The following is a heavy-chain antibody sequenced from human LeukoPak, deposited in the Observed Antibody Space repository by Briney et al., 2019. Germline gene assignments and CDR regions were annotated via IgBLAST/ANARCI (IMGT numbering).Heavy chain of an antibody. CDR2: LTTGAGVA. CDR3: TRFRGYCSGANCYPYYFYH. Sequence: GGSLRLYCAASGFTFSGYYMSWLRQAPGKGLEWVSYLTTGAGVAYYADSVKGRFTISRDNAKNSLYLQMNSLGAEDTAVYYCTRFRGYCSGANCYPYYFYHWGRGTLVTVSS. J-gene: IGHJ4*02. D-gene: IGHD2-2*01. V-gene: IGHV3-11*01. CDR1: GFTFSGYY.